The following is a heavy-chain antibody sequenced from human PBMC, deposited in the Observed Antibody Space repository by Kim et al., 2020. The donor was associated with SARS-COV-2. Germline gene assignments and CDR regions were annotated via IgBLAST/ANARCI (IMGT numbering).Heavy chain of an antibody. V-gene: IGHV3-23*01. D-gene: IGHD3-10*01. CDR3: AKSRFGEFFSPFDY. Sequence: ADSVKGRFTISRDNSKNTLYLQMNSLRAEDTAVYYCAKSRFGEFFSPFDYWGQGTLVTVSS. J-gene: IGHJ4*02.